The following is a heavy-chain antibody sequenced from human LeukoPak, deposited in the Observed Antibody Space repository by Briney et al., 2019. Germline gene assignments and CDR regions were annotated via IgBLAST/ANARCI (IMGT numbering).Heavy chain of an antibody. Sequence: SETLSLTCTVSGGSISSGDYYWSWIRQSPGKGLEWIGYIYYSGTTYYNPSLRSRVTMSVDTSKSQFSLKLSSVTAADTAEYYCARKYCSRGSCYSPMGFDPWGQGTLVSVSS. V-gene: IGHV4-30-4*01. D-gene: IGHD2-15*01. J-gene: IGHJ5*02. CDR3: ARKYCSRGSCYSPMGFDP. CDR1: GGSISSGDYY. CDR2: IYYSGTT.